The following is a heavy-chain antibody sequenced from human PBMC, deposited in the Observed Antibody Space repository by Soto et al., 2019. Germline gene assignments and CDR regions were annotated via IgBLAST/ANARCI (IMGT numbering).Heavy chain of an antibody. D-gene: IGHD2-2*01. CDR1: GDSLSSYY. CDR2: IYYSGST. V-gene: IGHV4-59*08. CDR3: ASTPAACTAYYRYVMYV. J-gene: IGHJ6*02. Sequence: PSETLSLTCTVSGDSLSSYYWSCIRLPPGKGLEWIGYIYYSGSTNYNPSLKSRVTISVDTSKNQFSLKLSSVTAADTAVYYCASTPAACTAYYRYVMYVRAQGTTVTVSS.